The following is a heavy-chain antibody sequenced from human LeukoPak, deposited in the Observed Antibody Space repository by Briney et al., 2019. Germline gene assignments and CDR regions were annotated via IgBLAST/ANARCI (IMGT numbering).Heavy chain of an antibody. CDR3: ARGSRIAAAGTSFDY. Sequence: GGSLRLSCAASGFTFSSYAMHWVRQAPGKGLEWVAVISYDGSNKYYADSVKGRFTISRDNSKNTPYLQMNSLRAEDTAVYYCARGSRIAAAGTSFDYWGQGTLVTVSS. CDR2: ISYDGSNK. D-gene: IGHD6-13*01. J-gene: IGHJ4*02. CDR1: GFTFSSYA. V-gene: IGHV3-30-3*01.